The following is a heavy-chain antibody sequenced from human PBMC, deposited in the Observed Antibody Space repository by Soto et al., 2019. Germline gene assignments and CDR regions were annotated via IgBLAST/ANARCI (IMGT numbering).Heavy chain of an antibody. J-gene: IGHJ3*01. D-gene: IGHD6-6*01. CDR2: ISGFSAGSAST. V-gene: IGHV3-23*01. CDR3: PRVPLFVCLEASNF. Sequence: EVQLLESGGGLVQPGGSLRLSCAASGFTFNSYAMHWVRQAPGKGLEWVSGISGFSAGSASTYFADSVKGRVIISRDNSKTTRYLQLNLRRAEDGALYYRPRVPLFVCLEASNFWAQGTLGTVSS. CDR1: GFTFNSYA.